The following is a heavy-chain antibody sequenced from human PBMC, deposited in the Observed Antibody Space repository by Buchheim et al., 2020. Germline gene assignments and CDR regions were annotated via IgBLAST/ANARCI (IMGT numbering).Heavy chain of an antibody. Sequence: QVQLVQSGAEVKKPGASVKVSCKASGYTFTGYYMHWVRQAPGQGLEWMGWINPNSGGTNYAQKFQGWVTMTRDTSISTAYMELSRLRSDDTAVYYCARDHYDSSGYYYSVFDYWGQGTL. CDR3: ARDHYDSSGYYYSVFDY. CDR1: GYTFTGYY. D-gene: IGHD3-22*01. V-gene: IGHV1-2*04. CDR2: INPNSGGT. J-gene: IGHJ4*02.